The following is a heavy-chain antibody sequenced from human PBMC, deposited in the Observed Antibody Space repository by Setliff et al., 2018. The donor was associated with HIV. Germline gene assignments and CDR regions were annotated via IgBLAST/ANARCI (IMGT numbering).Heavy chain of an antibody. CDR2: ISAYNGNT. CDR1: GGTFSSYA. J-gene: IGHJ6*02. D-gene: IGHD2-2*01. V-gene: IGHV1-18*01. Sequence: GASVKVSCKASGGTFSSYAISWVRQAHGQGLEWMGWISAYNGNTNYAQKIQGRVTMTTDKSKSTAYMELSSLRFEDTAMYYCASAYCSSTGCYVRWGNGMDVWGQGTTVTVSS. CDR3: ASAYCSSTGCYVRWGNGMDV.